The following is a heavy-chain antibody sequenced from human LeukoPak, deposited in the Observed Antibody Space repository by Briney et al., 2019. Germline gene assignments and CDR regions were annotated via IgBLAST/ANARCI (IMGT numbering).Heavy chain of an antibody. D-gene: IGHD6-19*01. V-gene: IGHV3-23*01. Sequence: GGSLRLSCAASGFTFSSYAMSWVRQAPGKGLEGVSAISGSGGSTYYADSVKGRFTISRDNSKNTLYLQMNSLRAEDTAVYYCAKEPYSSGWYGDYFDYWGQGTLVTVSS. J-gene: IGHJ4*02. CDR3: AKEPYSSGWYGDYFDY. CDR2: ISGSGGST. CDR1: GFTFSSYA.